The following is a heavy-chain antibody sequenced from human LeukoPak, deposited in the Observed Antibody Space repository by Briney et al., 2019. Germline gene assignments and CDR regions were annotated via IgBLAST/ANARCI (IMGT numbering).Heavy chain of an antibody. CDR3: ARESGKFDY. Sequence: GGSLRLSCVASGLSIAYFAMHWVRQGPREGLEWVSLISGAGVSKFYAAAVKGRFSISSDNSKNSLYLEMNSLRTEDAAMYLCARESGKFDYWGEGALVAVSS. CDR1: GLSIAYFA. V-gene: IGHV3-43*02. CDR2: ISGAGVSK. J-gene: IGHJ4*02.